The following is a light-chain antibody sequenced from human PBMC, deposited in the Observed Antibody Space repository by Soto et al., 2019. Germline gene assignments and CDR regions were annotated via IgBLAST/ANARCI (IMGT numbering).Light chain of an antibody. CDR3: RQSFTTLALT. V-gene: IGKV1-39*01. J-gene: IGKJ4*01. CDR2: GAS. Sequence: DLQMRQSPSSLSASVVDRVTITCHASQDIKNYLNWYQQTPGKAPKLLIFGASNLHIGVPSRFSGSGSGTDFTLTISSLQPEDFATYYCRQSFTTLALTFGGGTKVDIK. CDR1: QDIKNY.